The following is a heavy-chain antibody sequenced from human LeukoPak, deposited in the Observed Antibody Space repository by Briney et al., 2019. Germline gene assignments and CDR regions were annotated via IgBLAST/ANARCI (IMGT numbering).Heavy chain of an antibody. V-gene: IGHV3-43D*03. CDR1: GLTFDDYA. D-gene: IGHD4-11*01. CDR2: ITWDGGST. CDR3: AESRRGYSAVFDY. Sequence: GSLRLSCAASGLTFDDYAMTWVRQAPGKGLEWVSLITWDGGSTYYADSVKGRFTISRDSSKKSLYLQMSSLRGEDTALYYCAESRRGYSAVFDYWGQGTLVTVSS. J-gene: IGHJ4*02.